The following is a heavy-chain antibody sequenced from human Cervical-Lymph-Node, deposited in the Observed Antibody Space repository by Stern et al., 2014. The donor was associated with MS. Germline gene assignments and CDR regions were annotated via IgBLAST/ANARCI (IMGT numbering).Heavy chain of an antibody. V-gene: IGHV4-61*02. CDR2: IYTSGST. Sequence: QLQLQESGPGLVKPSQTLSLTCTVSGGPISSGTYYWSWIRQPAGKGLEWIGRIYTSGSTDYTSSLKSRVTISVDMSKTQLSLRLTHVTAADTAVYYCARGRNGFGYDSWGQGTLATVSP. J-gene: IGHJ4*02. CDR1: GGPISSGTYY. CDR3: ARGRNGFGYDS. D-gene: IGHD2-15*01.